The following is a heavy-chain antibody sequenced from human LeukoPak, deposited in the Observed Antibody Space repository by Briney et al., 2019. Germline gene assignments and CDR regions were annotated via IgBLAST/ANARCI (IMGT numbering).Heavy chain of an antibody. D-gene: IGHD6-13*01. CDR1: GFSLSTSGMC. CDR2: HDWDDNN. CDR3: AWIRYSSPGVFIDD. Sequence: SGPELVKPTQTLTLTCSFFGFSLSTSGMCVSWIRQPPGNALNWLDAHDWDDNNYYSTSLKTRLTISKDTSKIEVVLTMTNMAPVDTATYYCAWIRYSSPGVFIDDWGQITLVTVSS. V-gene: IGHV2-70*01. J-gene: IGHJ4*02.